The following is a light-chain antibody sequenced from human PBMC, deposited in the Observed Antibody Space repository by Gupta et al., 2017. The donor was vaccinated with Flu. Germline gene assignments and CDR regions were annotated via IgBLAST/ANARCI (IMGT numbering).Light chain of an antibody. V-gene: IGLV3-21*02. Sequence: SYVLTQPPSVSVAPGQTARITCGGNNIGSKRVHWYQQKPGQVPVVVVLEDSDRPSGIPERFAGSNSGNTDTLNIPRVEAGDEADEDGQVWDSSSDHFGVFGGGTKLTVL. J-gene: IGLJ3*02. CDR1: NIGSKR. CDR2: EDS. CDR3: QVWDSSSDHFGV.